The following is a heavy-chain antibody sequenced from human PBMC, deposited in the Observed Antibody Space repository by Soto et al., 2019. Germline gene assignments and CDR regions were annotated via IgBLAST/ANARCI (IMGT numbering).Heavy chain of an antibody. CDR2: FDPEDGET. V-gene: IGHV1-24*01. J-gene: IGHJ4*02. Sequence: ASVKVCCKVSGYTLTELSMHWVRQAPGKGLEWMGGFDPEDGETIYAQKFQGRVTMTEDTSTDTAYMELSSLRSEDTAVYYCATDLNYYDSSGYYSGWGQGTLVTVSS. CDR3: ATDLNYYDSSGYYSG. D-gene: IGHD3-22*01. CDR1: GYTLTELS.